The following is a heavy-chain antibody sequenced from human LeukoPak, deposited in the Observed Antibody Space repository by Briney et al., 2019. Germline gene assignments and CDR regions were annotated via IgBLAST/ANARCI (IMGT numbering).Heavy chain of an antibody. V-gene: IGHV3-30*01. CDR1: GFTFSSYA. J-gene: IGHJ4*02. D-gene: IGHD1-26*01. CDR3: ARSSLEWELPTYFDY. CDR2: ISYDGSNK. Sequence: GGSLRLSCAASGFTFSSYAMHWVRQAPGKGLEWVAVISYDGSNKYYADSVKGRFTISRDNSKNTLYLQMNSLRAEDTAVYYCARSSLEWELPTYFDYWGQGTLVTVSS.